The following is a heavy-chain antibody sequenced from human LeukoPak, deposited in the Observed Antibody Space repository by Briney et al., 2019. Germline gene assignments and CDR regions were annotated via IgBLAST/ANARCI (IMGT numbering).Heavy chain of an antibody. V-gene: IGHV4-61*02. J-gene: IGHJ6*03. CDR1: GASISSGSDY. CDR2: VHTSGNP. Sequence: SGTLSLTCSVSGASISSGSDYWSWIRQPAGKALEWIGRVHTSGNPNYNPSLESRVSISIDRSKNQFSLELNSVTAADTAVYYCARDGGDLGPGTIRGARFYYYYMDVWGKGTTVIVSS. D-gene: IGHD3-16*01. CDR3: ARDGGDLGPGTIRGARFYYYYMDV.